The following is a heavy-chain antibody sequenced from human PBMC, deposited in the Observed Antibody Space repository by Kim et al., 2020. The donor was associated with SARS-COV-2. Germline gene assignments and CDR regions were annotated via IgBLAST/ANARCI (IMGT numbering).Heavy chain of an antibody. CDR3: AKYGSGSYYYYYYGMDV. V-gene: IGHV4-34*01. J-gene: IGHJ6*02. D-gene: IGHD3-10*01. CDR2: INHSGST. Sequence: SETLSLTCAVYGGSFSGYYWSWIRQPPGKGLEWIGEINHSGSTNYNPSLKSRVTISVDTSKNQFSLKLSSVTAADTAVYYCAKYGSGSYYYYYYGMDVWGQGTTVTVSS. CDR1: GGSFSGYY.